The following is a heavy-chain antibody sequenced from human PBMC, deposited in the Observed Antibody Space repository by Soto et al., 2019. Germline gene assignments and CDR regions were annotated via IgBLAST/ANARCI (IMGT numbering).Heavy chain of an antibody. V-gene: IGHV3-23*01. CDR3: AKSGYGTAWYRIFDY. CDR1: GFTFSSYT. CDR2: LRGSGGSA. J-gene: IGHJ4*02. D-gene: IGHD6-13*01. Sequence: EVHLLESGGGLVQPGGSLRLSCAASGFTFSSYTMSWARQAPGKGLEWVSTLRGSGGSAYYADSVKGRFTISRDNSKNTLFLQMNTLRDEDTAVYFCAKSGYGTAWYRIFDYWGRGTLVSVSS.